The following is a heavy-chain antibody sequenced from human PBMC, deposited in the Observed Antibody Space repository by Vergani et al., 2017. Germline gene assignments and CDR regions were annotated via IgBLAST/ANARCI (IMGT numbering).Heavy chain of an antibody. CDR1: GFSLRPSGLC. J-gene: IGHJ4*02. CDR2: LDWDDDK. Sequence: QVTLRESGPALVKPTQTLTLTCTFSGFSLRPSGLCVSWIRQPPGKALDWLARLDWDDDKYYSTSLKTRLTISKDTSKNQVVLTMTNMDPVDTATYYCARIHIVGAQTGLDYWGQGTLVTVSS. CDR3: ARIHIVGAQTGLDY. V-gene: IGHV2-70*15. D-gene: IGHD1-26*01.